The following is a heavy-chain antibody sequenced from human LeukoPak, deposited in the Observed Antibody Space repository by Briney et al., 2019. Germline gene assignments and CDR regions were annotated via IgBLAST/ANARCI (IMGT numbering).Heavy chain of an antibody. CDR2: ISGSGGST. CDR3: ARATKGGWFDP. Sequence: GGSLRLSCAASGFTFSSYAMSWVRQAPGKGLEWVSAISGSGGSTYFADSVKGRFTISRDNSKNTLYLQMNSLRAEDTAVYYCARATKGGWFDPWGQGTLVTVSS. CDR1: GFTFSSYA. V-gene: IGHV3-23*01. D-gene: IGHD1-26*01. J-gene: IGHJ5*02.